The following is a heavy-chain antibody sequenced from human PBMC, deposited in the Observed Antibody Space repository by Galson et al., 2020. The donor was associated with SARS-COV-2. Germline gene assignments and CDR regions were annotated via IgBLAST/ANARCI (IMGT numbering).Heavy chain of an antibody. Sequence: PSETLSLTCAVYDASFSGYSRTWIRQTPGKGLEWIGKINYRGSSNYNPALKSRVTISVDTSKNQFSLRLSSVTAADTAIYYCALQYYDFWMDVWGQGTTVTVSS. CDR2: INYRGSS. V-gene: IGHV4-34*01. CDR1: DASFSGYS. CDR3: ALQYYDFWMDV. J-gene: IGHJ6*02. D-gene: IGHD3-3*01.